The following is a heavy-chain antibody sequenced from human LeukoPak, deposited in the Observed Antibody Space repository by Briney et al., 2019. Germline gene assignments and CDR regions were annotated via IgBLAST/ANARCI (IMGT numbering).Heavy chain of an antibody. V-gene: IGHV4-39*07. Sequence: SETLSLTCTVSGGSISGSSYYWDWIREPPGKGLEWIGSNYYTGSTYYNPSLKSRVTISVDTSKNQFSLKLSSVTAADTAVYYCARDLRVLRYFDWLSPYYFDYWGQGTLVTVSS. CDR3: ARDLRVLRYFDWLSPYYFDY. CDR2: NYYTGST. J-gene: IGHJ4*02. CDR1: GGSISGSSYY. D-gene: IGHD3-9*01.